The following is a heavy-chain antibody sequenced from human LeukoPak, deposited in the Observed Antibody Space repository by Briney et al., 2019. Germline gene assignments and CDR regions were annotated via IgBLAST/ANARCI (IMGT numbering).Heavy chain of an antibody. CDR3: AKDMGSSGYYYLDY. D-gene: IGHD3-22*01. V-gene: IGHV3-9*01. Sequence: GGSLRLSCAASGFTFDDYAMHWVRQAPGKGLEWVSGISWNSGSIGYADSVKGRFTISRDNAKNSLYLQTNSLRAEDTALYYCAKDMGSSGYYYLDYWGQGTLVTVSS. J-gene: IGHJ4*02. CDR2: ISWNSGSI. CDR1: GFTFDDYA.